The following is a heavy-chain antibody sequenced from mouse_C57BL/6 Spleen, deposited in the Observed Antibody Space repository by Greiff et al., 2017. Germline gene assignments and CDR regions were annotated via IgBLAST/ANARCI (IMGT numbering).Heavy chain of an antibody. CDR1: GYSFTGYY. CDR2: INPSTGGT. J-gene: IGHJ3*01. V-gene: IGHV1-42*01. D-gene: IGHD2-4*01. Sequence: EVQLQQSGPELVKPGASVKISCKASGYSFTGYYMNWVKQSPEKSLEWIGEINPSTGGTTYNQKFKAKATLTVDKSSSTAYMQLKSLTSEDSAVYYCARRGNMDYGFADWGQGTLVTVSA. CDR3: ARRGNMDYGFAD.